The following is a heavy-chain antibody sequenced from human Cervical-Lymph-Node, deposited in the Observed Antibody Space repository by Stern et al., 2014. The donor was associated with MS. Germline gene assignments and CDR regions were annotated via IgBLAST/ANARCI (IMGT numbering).Heavy chain of an antibody. V-gene: IGHV4-59*08. CDR3: ARQDPDSGSYYDY. J-gene: IGHJ4*02. D-gene: IGHD1-26*01. Sequence: QVQLVESGPGLVKPSETLSLTCTVSGGSISSYYWSWIRQPPGKGLEWIGNIYYSGNNNYNPSPKSRVTIALDTSKTQFSLKLASGTAADTAVYYCARQDPDSGSYYDYWGQGTLVTVSS. CDR2: IYYSGNN. CDR1: GGSISSYY.